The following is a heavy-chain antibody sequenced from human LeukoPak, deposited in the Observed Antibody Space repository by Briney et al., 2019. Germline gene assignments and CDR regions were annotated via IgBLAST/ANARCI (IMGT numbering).Heavy chain of an antibody. CDR3: AKKHSSGWYAGWFDP. CDR2: IYHSGST. J-gene: IGHJ5*02. V-gene: IGHV4-30-2*01. CDR1: GGSISSGGYS. Sequence: PSETLSLTCAASGGSISSGGYSWSWIRQPPGKGLEWIGYIYHSGSTYYNPSLKSRVTISVDRSKNQFSLKLSSVTAADTAVYYCAKKHSSGWYAGWFDPWGQGTLVTVSS. D-gene: IGHD6-19*01.